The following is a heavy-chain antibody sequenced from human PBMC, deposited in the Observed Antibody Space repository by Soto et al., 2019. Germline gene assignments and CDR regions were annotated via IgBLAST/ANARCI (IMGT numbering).Heavy chain of an antibody. CDR1: GFTFSSYA. CDR3: ARDLSMILVVITTGAPDY. J-gene: IGHJ4*02. V-gene: IGHV3-30-3*01. Sequence: PGGSLRLSCAASGFTFSSYAMHWVRQAPGKGLEWVAVISYDGSNKYYADSVKGRFTISRDNSKNTLYLQMNSLRAEDTAVYYCARDLSMILVVITTGAPDYWGQGTLVTVSS. D-gene: IGHD3-22*01. CDR2: ISYDGSNK.